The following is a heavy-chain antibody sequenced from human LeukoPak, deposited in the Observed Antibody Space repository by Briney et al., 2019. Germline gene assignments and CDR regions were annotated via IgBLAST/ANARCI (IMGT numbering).Heavy chain of an antibody. J-gene: IGHJ6*03. D-gene: IGHD1-26*01. Sequence: PGGSLRLSCAASGFTSSSYNMNWVRQAPGKGLEWVSSITSSSSYIYYADSVKGRFTISRDNAKDSLYLQMNSLRAEDTAVYYCARDPYSGRYGDYYYYYMDVWGKGTTVTISS. V-gene: IGHV3-21*01. CDR3: ARDPYSGRYGDYYYYYMDV. CDR2: ITSSSSYI. CDR1: GFTSSSYN.